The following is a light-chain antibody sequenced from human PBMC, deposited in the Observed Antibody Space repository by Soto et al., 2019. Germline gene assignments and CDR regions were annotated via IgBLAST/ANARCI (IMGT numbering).Light chain of an antibody. V-gene: IGKV1-5*01. CDR1: QSIDKK. J-gene: IGKJ1*01. CDR2: DAY. Sequence: DIQITQSPSPQSASVGDRPTTTCRASQSIDKKLAWYQQKPGQAPKLRIVDAYSRAAGIPDRCSGSGAGTDCTRTSSRLQPEDGAVEHGQQYGSSPRTVGQVTKREI. CDR3: QQYGSSPRT.